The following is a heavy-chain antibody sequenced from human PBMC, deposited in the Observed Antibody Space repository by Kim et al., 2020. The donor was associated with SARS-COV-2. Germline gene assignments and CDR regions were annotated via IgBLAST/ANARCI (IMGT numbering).Heavy chain of an antibody. CDR3: AKSLSSSSGGMDV. J-gene: IGHJ6*02. Sequence: YEDSVKGRFTSSRDNSKNTLYLQMNSLRAEDTAVYYCAKSLSSSSGGMDVWGQGTTVTVSS. V-gene: IGHV3-33*06. D-gene: IGHD6-6*01.